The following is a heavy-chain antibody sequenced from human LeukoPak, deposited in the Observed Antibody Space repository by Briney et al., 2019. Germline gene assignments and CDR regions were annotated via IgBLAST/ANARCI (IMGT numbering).Heavy chain of an antibody. Sequence: ASVKVSCKASGYTFTDHYIHWLQQAPGRGLEWVGRVDLEEGEAISAQKFQGRVTITADTSTNTAYMELTSLRSEDTAIYYCATEVNVAYYLVPGNNYRGIDPWGPGTLVTVSS. CDR2: VDLEEGEA. D-gene: IGHD3-10*01. V-gene: IGHV1-69-2*01. CDR3: ATEVNVAYYLVPGNNYRGIDP. J-gene: IGHJ5*02. CDR1: GYTFTDHY.